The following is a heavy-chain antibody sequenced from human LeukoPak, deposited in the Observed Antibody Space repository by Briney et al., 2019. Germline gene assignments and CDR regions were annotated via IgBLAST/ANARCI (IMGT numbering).Heavy chain of an antibody. J-gene: IGHJ4*02. CDR2: IWYDGSNK. CDR3: ARATGGSGTFDY. V-gene: IGHV3-33*01. D-gene: IGHD1-26*01. Sequence: GGSLRLSCAASGFTFSSYGMHWVRQAPGKGLEWVAVIWYDGSNKYYADSVKGRFTISRDNSKNTLYLQMNSLRAEDTVVYYCARATGGSGTFDYWGQGTLVTVSS. CDR1: GFTFSSYG.